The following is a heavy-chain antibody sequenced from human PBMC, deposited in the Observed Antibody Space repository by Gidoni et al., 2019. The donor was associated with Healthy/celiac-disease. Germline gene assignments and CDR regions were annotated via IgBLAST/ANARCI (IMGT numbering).Heavy chain of an antibody. D-gene: IGHD1-26*01. Sequence: GLEWVAVISYDGSNKYYADSVKGRFTISRDNSKNTLYLQMNSLRAEDTAVYYCARDVGYSGSYYPFDYWGQGTLVTVSS. V-gene: IGHV3-30-3*01. CDR3: ARDVGYSGSYYPFDY. CDR2: ISYDGSNK. J-gene: IGHJ4*02.